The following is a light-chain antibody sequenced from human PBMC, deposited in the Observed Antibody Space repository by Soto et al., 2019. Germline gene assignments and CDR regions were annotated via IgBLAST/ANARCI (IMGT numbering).Light chain of an antibody. CDR1: QSVSSY. V-gene: IGKV3-11*01. Sequence: EIVLTQSPATLSLSPGERATRSCRASQSVSSYLAWYQQKPGQAPRLLIYDASNRATGIPARFSGSGSGTDFTLTISSLEPEDFAVYYCQQRSNWPPTWTFGQGTKVHIK. CDR3: QQRSNWPPTWT. CDR2: DAS. J-gene: IGKJ1*01.